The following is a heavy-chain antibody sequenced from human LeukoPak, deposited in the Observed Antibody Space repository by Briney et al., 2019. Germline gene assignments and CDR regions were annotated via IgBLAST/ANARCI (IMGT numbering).Heavy chain of an antibody. CDR1: GFTFSSYA. CDR2: ISGSGGST. Sequence: PGGPMRLSCAASGFTFSSYAMSWVRQAPGKGLEWVSAISGSGGSTYYADSVKGRFTISRDNSKNTLYLQMNSLRAEDTAVYYCAKDELLWFGESPHWFDPWGQGTLVTVSS. CDR3: AKDELLWFGESPHWFDP. J-gene: IGHJ5*02. D-gene: IGHD3-10*01. V-gene: IGHV3-23*01.